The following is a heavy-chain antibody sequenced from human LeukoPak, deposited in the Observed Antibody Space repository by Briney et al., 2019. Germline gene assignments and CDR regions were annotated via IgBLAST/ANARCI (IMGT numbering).Heavy chain of an antibody. D-gene: IGHD2-2*01. Sequence: GGSLRLSCAASGFSFSAYPMGWVSQAPGKGLQWLSGISASGDVTFHADRVKGRFAISRDNSKNTLYLQMTGLRAGDTAEYYCAEDVGSCSSTSCQLEGFQHWGQGTLVTVSS. V-gene: IGHV3-23*01. J-gene: IGHJ1*01. CDR3: AEDVGSCSSTSCQLEGFQH. CDR2: ISASGDVT. CDR1: GFSFSAYP.